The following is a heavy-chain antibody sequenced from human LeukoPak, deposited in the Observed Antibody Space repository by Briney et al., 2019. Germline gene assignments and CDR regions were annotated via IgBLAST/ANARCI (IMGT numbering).Heavy chain of an antibody. D-gene: IGHD6-13*01. J-gene: IGHJ4*02. CDR3: AKPGIAAAVPDY. Sequence: GGSLRLSCAASGFTFCSYGMHWVRQAPGKGLEWVAVISYDGSNKYYADSVKGRFTISRDNSKNTLYLQMNSLRAEDTAVYYCAKPGIAAAVPDYWGQGTLVTVSS. CDR1: GFTFCSYG. CDR2: ISYDGSNK. V-gene: IGHV3-30*18.